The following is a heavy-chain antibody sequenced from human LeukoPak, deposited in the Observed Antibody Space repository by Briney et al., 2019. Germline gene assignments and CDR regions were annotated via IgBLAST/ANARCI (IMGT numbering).Heavy chain of an antibody. CDR1: GFSFSDNY. D-gene: IGHD6-19*01. J-gene: IGHJ4*02. CDR3: ARARGAGPGGHFDY. Sequence: PGGSLRLSCAASGFSFSDNYMSWIRQAPGKGLEWVSYISNSGSYTNYPDSVKGRFTISRDNAKNSLYLQMNSLRDGDTAVYCCARARGAGPGGHFDYWGQGTLVTVSS. CDR2: ISNSGSYT. V-gene: IGHV3-11*05.